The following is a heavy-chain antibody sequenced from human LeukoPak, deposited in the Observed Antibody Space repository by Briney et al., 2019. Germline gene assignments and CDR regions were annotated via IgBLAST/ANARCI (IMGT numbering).Heavy chain of an antibody. V-gene: IGHV1-18*01. J-gene: IGHJ4*02. Sequence: GASVKVSCKASGYTFTSYGISWVRQAPGQGLEWMGWISAYNGNTNYAQKLQGRVTMTTDTSTSTAYMELRSLRSDDTAVYYCARSPRYYYDSSGYYSDCWGQGTLVTVSS. CDR1: GYTFTSYG. CDR2: ISAYNGNT. CDR3: ARSPRYYYDSSGYYSDC. D-gene: IGHD3-22*01.